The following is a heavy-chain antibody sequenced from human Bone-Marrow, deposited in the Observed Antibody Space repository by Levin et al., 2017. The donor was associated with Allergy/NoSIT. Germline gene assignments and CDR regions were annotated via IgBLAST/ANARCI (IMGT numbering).Heavy chain of an antibody. CDR1: GFTFSSYS. CDR3: ARDNTYAYDILTGYYRRTLDV. D-gene: IGHD3-9*01. CDR2: ISSSSSYI. V-gene: IGHV3-21*01. Sequence: GGSLRLSCAASGFTFSSYSMNWVRQAPGKGLEWVSSISSSSSYIYYADSVKGRFTISRDNAKNSLYLQMNSLRAEDTAVYYCARDNTYAYDILTGYYRRTLDVWGQGTTVTVSS. J-gene: IGHJ6*02.